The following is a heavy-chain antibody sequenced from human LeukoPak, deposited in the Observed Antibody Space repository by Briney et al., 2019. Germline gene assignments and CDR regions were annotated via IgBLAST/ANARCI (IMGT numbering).Heavy chain of an antibody. CDR2: IYSGGST. CDR1: GFTFSSNY. Sequence: KPGGSLRLSCAASGFTFSSNYMSWVRQAPGKGLEWVSVIYSGGSTYYADSVKGRFTISRDNYQNTLYIQMNSLGAEDTDVYYCARELNWETYWGQGTLVSVSS. V-gene: IGHV3-66*01. D-gene: IGHD7-27*01. J-gene: IGHJ4*02. CDR3: ARELNWETY.